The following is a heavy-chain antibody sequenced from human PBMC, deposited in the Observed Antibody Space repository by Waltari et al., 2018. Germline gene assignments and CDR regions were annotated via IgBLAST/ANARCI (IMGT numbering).Heavy chain of an antibody. Sequence: EVQLVESGGDVVQPGGSLRLSCVASVFTFSRYWMSWVRQTPGKGLEWVANINYDGSQKYYADSVKGRFTTSRDNAKNSVYLQMHSLRVEDTAMYYCAKSRGFEYWGQGALVTVSS. J-gene: IGHJ4*02. CDR2: INYDGSQK. D-gene: IGHD2-2*01. CDR3: AKSRGFEY. V-gene: IGHV3-7*01. CDR1: VFTFSRYW.